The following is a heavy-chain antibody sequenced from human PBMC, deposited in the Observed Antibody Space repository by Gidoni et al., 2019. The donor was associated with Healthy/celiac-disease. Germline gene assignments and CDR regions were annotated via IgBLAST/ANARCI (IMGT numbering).Heavy chain of an antibody. CDR3: ARGLSANTVTARRAFDI. CDR1: GGSISSYY. V-gene: IGHV4-4*07. J-gene: IGHJ3*02. CDR2: IYTSGST. Sequence: QVQLQESGPGLVKPSETLSLTCTVSGGSISSYYWSWIRQPAGKGLEWIGRIYTSGSTNYNPSLKSRVTMSVDTSKNQFSLKLSSVTAADTAVYYCARGLSANTVTARRAFDIWGQGTMVTVSS. D-gene: IGHD4-17*01.